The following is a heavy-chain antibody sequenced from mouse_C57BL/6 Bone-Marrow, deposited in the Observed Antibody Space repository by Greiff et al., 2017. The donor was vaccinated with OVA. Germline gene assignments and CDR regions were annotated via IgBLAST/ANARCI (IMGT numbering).Heavy chain of an antibody. J-gene: IGHJ2*01. CDR2: ISSGSSTI. CDR1: GFTFSDYG. Sequence: EVKLMESGGGLVKPGGSLKLSCAASGFTFSDYGMHWVRQAPEKGLEWVAYISSGSSTIYYADRVKGRFTISRDNAKNTLFLQMTSLRSEDTAMYYCARRGYFTTVPDYFDYWGQGTTLTVSS. D-gene: IGHD1-1*01. V-gene: IGHV5-17*01. CDR3: ARRGYFTTVPDYFDY.